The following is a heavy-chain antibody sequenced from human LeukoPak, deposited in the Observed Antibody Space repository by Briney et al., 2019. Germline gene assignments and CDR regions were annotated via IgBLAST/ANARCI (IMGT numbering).Heavy chain of an antibody. Sequence: GSLRLSCAASGFTFSSYAMSWVRQPPGKDLEWIASVDYTGETYYNPSLKSRVTISVDTSKNQFFLRLTTVTAADTAVYYCVGVRGRDGYFDSWGRGILVTVSS. CDR1: GFTFSSYA. CDR2: VDYTGET. J-gene: IGHJ4*02. V-gene: IGHV4-39*07. D-gene: IGHD5-24*01. CDR3: VGVRGRDGYFDS.